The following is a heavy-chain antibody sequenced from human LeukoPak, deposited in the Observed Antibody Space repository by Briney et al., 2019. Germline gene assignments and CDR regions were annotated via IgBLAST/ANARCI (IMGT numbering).Heavy chain of an antibody. D-gene: IGHD3-22*01. CDR2: ISYDGSNK. Sequence: PGRSLRLSCAASGFTFSSYAMHWVRQAPGKGLEWVAVISYDGSNKYYADSVKGRFTISRDNSKNTLYLQMNSLRAEDTAVYYCATPQGPAKYDTSGQESFDYWGQGTLVTVSS. V-gene: IGHV3-30-3*01. CDR3: ATPQGPAKYDTSGQESFDY. CDR1: GFTFSSYA. J-gene: IGHJ4*02.